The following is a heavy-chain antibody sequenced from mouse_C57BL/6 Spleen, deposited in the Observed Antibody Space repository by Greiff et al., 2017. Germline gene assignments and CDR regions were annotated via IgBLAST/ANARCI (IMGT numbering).Heavy chain of an antibody. CDR2: ISNDGSN. Sequence: DVQLQESGPGLVKPSQSLSLTCSVTGYSFTSGYYWNWIRQFPGNKLEWMGYISNDGSNNYNPSLKNRIPITRDTSKHQFFLKLNAVTTEDTATYYYARESNYPYAMDYWGQGTSVTVSS. D-gene: IGHD2-5*01. V-gene: IGHV3-6*01. CDR1: GYSFTSGYY. J-gene: IGHJ4*01. CDR3: ARESNYPYAMDY.